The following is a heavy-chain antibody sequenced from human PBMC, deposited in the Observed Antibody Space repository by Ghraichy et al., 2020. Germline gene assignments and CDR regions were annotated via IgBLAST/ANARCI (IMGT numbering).Heavy chain of an antibody. Sequence: LSLTCAASGFTFSSYWMSWVRQAPGKGLEWVANIKQDGSEKYYVDSVKGRFTISRDNAKNSLYLQMNSLRAEDTAVYYCARDPGYSGYDYYYYYYGMDVWGQGTTVTVSS. CDR3: ARDPGYSGYDYYYYYYGMDV. D-gene: IGHD5-12*01. CDR1: GFTFSSYW. J-gene: IGHJ6*02. CDR2: IKQDGSEK. V-gene: IGHV3-7*01.